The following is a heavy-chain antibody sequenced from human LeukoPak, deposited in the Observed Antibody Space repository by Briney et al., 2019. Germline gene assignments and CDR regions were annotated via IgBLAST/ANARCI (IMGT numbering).Heavy chain of an antibody. J-gene: IGHJ4*02. Sequence: GGSLRLSCAASGFTFSNYWMSWVRQAPGKGLDWVSYISSSSGTIYYADSVKGRFTISRDNAKNSLYLQMNSLRAEDTAVYYCARDPDFWGQGILVTVSS. CDR3: ARDPDF. V-gene: IGHV3-48*01. CDR1: GFTFSNYW. CDR2: ISSSSGTI.